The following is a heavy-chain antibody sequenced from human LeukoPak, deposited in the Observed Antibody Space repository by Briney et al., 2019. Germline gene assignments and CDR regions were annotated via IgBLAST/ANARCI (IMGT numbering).Heavy chain of an antibody. V-gene: IGHV3-30*02. D-gene: IGHD2-8*01. CDR2: IRYDGSNK. CDR3: AKGTNTLDWFDP. CDR1: GFTFSSYG. J-gene: IGHJ5*02. Sequence: GGSLRLSCAASGFTFSSYGMHWVRQAPGKGLEWVAFIRYDGSNKYYADSVKGRFTISRDNSKNTLYLQMNSLRAEDTAVYYCAKGTNTLDWFDPWGQGTLVTVSS.